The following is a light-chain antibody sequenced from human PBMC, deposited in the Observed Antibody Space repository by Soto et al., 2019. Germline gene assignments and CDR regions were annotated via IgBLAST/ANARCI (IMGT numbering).Light chain of an antibody. CDR2: GAS. CDR1: QSVSNNY. CDR3: QQYGNSPRT. J-gene: IGKJ1*01. V-gene: IGKV3-20*01. Sequence: ETVLTQSPGTLSLSPGERATLSCRASQSVSNNYLAWYQQKPGQAPWLLIYGASSRATGIPDRFSGSGSGTDFTLTISRLAPEDFAVYYCQQYGNSPRTFGQGTKVEVK.